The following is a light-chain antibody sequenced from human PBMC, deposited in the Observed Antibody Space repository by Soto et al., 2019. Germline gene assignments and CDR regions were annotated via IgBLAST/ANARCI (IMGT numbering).Light chain of an antibody. Sequence: QSALTQPASVSGSPGQSITISCTGTNSDVGYYDYVSWYQQHPGNAPKLIIYDVSSRPSGVSSRFSGSKSGNTASLTISGLQAEDEADYYCNSYTTSANLVFGGGTKVTVL. CDR3: NSYTTSANLV. CDR2: DVS. V-gene: IGLV2-14*03. CDR1: NSDVGYYDY. J-gene: IGLJ2*01.